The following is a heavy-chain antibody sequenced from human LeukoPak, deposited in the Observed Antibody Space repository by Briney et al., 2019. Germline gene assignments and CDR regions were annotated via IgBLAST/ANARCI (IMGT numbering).Heavy chain of an antibody. D-gene: IGHD5-12*01. CDR3: ARVGARSGYDVFLGY. V-gene: IGHV1-69*06. CDR1: GGTFSSYA. Sequence: GASVKVSCKASGGTFSSYAISWGRQAPGQGLEWIGGIIPIFGTANYAHKFQGRVTITADKSTSTAYMELSSLRSEDTAVYYCARVGARSGYDVFLGYWGQGTLVTVSS. J-gene: IGHJ4*02. CDR2: IIPIFGTA.